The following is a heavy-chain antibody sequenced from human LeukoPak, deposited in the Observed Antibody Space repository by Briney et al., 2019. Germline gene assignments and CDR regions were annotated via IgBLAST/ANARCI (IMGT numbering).Heavy chain of an antibody. V-gene: IGHV3-64*01. Sequence: PGGSLRLSCAASGFTFSSYAMHWVRQAPGKGLEYVSAISSNGGSTYYANSVKGRFTISRDNSKNTLYLQMGSLRAEDMAVYYCARGETYYDLWSGYQMYYYYGMDVGGQGTTVTVSS. CDR3: ARGETYYDLWSGYQMYYYYGMDV. D-gene: IGHD3-3*01. CDR1: GFTFSSYA. CDR2: ISSNGGST. J-gene: IGHJ6*02.